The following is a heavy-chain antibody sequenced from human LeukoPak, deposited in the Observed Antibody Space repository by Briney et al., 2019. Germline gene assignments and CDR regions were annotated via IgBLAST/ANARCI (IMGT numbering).Heavy chain of an antibody. Sequence: TGGSLRLSCAASGFTFSSYSMNSVRQAPGKGLGWVSSISSSSSYIYYADSVKGRFTISRDNAKNSLYLQMNSLRAEDTAVYYCTTDFLGSVVVVAATPSWGQGTLVTVSS. D-gene: IGHD2-15*01. J-gene: IGHJ5*02. V-gene: IGHV3-21*01. CDR1: GFTFSSYS. CDR2: ISSSSSYI. CDR3: TTDFLGSVVVVAATPS.